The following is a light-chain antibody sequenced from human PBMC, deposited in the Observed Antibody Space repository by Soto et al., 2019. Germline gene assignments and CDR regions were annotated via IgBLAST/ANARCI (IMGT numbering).Light chain of an antibody. CDR1: QDISNH. CDR2: DAS. Sequence: DIQMTQSPSSLSASVGDRVIITCQASQDISNHLNWYQQKPGKAPKLLIYDASNLETGVPSRFSGSGFGTDFTFTISSLQPEDIASYYCQQYEGIPLTFGGWTRVEIK. CDR3: QQYEGIPLT. V-gene: IGKV1-33*01. J-gene: IGKJ4*01.